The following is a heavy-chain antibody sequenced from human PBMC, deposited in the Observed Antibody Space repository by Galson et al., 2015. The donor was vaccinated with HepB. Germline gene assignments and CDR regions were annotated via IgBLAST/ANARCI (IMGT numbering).Heavy chain of an antibody. V-gene: IGHV3-23*01. D-gene: IGHD6-19*01. Sequence: SLRLSCAASRFTFSSSAITWVRQAPGKGLEWVSTVSATGGSTHYADSVKGRFTISRDNSKNTLYLQMNSLRAEDTAVYFCAKGLGSAWFNFDYWGQGTLVTVSS. CDR2: VSATGGST. J-gene: IGHJ4*02. CDR1: RFTFSSSA. CDR3: AKGLGSAWFNFDY.